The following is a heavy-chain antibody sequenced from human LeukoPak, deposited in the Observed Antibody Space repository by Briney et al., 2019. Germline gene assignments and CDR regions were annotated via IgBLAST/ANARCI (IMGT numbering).Heavy chain of an antibody. J-gene: IGHJ4*02. CDR1: GFTFSSYW. CDR3: ARRAGAYSHPYDY. Sequence: GGTLRLSCAASGFTFSSYWMHWVRQGPGQGLVWVSRINSDGSSTSYADSVKGRFTISRDNGKNTLYLQMNSLRAEDTAVYYCARRAGAYSHPYDYWGQGTLVTVSS. V-gene: IGHV3-74*01. D-gene: IGHD4/OR15-4a*01. CDR2: INSDGSST.